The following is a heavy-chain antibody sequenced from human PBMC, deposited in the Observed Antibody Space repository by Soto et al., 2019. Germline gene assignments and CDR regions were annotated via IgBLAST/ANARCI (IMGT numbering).Heavy chain of an antibody. V-gene: IGHV4-34*01. CDR2: INHSGST. D-gene: IGHD5-18*01. J-gene: IGHJ4*02. CDR1: GGSFSGYY. Sequence: SETLSLTCAVYGGSFSGYYWSWIRQPPGKGLEWIGEINHSGSTNYNPSLKSRVTISVDTSKNQFSLKLSSVTAADTAVYYCARWGSPFPDTAYDYWGQGTLVTVSS. CDR3: ARWGSPFPDTAYDY.